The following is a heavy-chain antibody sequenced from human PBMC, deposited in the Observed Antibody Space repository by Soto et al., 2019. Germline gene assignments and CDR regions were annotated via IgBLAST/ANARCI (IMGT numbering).Heavy chain of an antibody. CDR2: ISSSGSTI. J-gene: IGHJ4*02. CDR3: ARDRGTSFDY. V-gene: IGHV3-48*03. Sequence: GSLRLSCAASGFTFSSYEMNWVRRAPGKGLEWVSYISSSGSTIYYADSVKGRFTISRDNAKNSLYLQMNSLRAEDTAVYYCARDRGTSFDYWGQGTLVTVSS. D-gene: IGHD2-2*01. CDR1: GFTFSSYE.